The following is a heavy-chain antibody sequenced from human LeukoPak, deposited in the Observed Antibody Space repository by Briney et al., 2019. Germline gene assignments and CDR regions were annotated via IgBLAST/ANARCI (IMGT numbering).Heavy chain of an antibody. V-gene: IGHV3-33*01. CDR1: GFTFSSYG. D-gene: IGHD6-19*01. J-gene: IGHJ6*02. Sequence: GRSLRLSCAASGFTFSSYGMHWVRQAPGKGLEWVAVIWYDGSNKYYADSVKARFTISRDNSKNTLYLQMNRLRAEDTAVYYCAREVYSGLVDYYYGMDVWGQGTTVTVSS. CDR2: IWYDGSNK. CDR3: AREVYSGLVDYYYGMDV.